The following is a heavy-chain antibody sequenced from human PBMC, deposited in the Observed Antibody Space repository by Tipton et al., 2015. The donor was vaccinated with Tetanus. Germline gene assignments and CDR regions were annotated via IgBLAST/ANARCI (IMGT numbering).Heavy chain of an antibody. J-gene: IGHJ1*01. V-gene: IGHV1-18*01. CDR3: AREAWGYSYSSGSFGYRQC. Sequence: QLVQSGAAMKKPGASVKVSCKASGYTFINFGISWLRQSPGQGPEWMGWISAYNGETTIAQKFEGKISMTRDTSTATAYIELRSLRSEDTAFYYCAREAWGYSYSSGSFGYRQCWGQGTLVAVSS. CDR1: GYTFINFG. CDR2: ISAYNGET. D-gene: IGHD3-10*01.